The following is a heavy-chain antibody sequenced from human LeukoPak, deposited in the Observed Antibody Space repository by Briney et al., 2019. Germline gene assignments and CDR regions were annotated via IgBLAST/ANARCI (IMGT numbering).Heavy chain of an antibody. CDR2: IYYSGST. V-gene: IGHV4-59*01. J-gene: IGHJ6*02. CDR1: GGSISSYY. D-gene: IGHD3-22*01. Sequence: SETLSLTCRVSGGSISSYYWSWIRQPPGKGLEWIGYIYYSGSTNYNPSLKSRVTISVDTSKNQFSLKLSSVTAADTAVYYCARAGYYYDSSGYYYYGMDVWGQGTTVTVSS. CDR3: ARAGYYYDSSGYYYYGMDV.